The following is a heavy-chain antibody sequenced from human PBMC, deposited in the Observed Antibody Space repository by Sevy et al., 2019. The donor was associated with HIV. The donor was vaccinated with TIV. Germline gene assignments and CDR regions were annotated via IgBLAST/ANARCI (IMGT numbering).Heavy chain of an antibody. CDR2: INHSGST. CDR1: GGSFSGDY. V-gene: IGHV4-34*01. D-gene: IGHD2-2*01. CDR3: ARIPNIVAVPAARNWFDP. Sequence: SETLSLTCAVYGGSFSGDYWSWIHQPPGKGLEWIGEINHSGSTNYNPSLKSRVTISVDTSKNQFSLKLSSVTAADTAVYYCARIPNIVAVPAARNWFDPWGQGTLVTVSS. J-gene: IGHJ5*02.